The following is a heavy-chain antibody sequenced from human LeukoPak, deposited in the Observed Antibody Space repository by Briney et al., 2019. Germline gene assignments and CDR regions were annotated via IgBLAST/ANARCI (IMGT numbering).Heavy chain of an antibody. CDR1: RFTFSTYW. Sequence: GGSLRLSCAASRFTFSTYWMHGVRQAPGKGLVWVSRVSADGSSTTYADSVKGRFTISRDNAKNTLYLQMNSLRAEDTAIYYCARGPISSNPGTWGQGTLVTVSS. V-gene: IGHV3-74*01. J-gene: IGHJ5*02. CDR2: VSADGSST. CDR3: ARGPISSNPGT. D-gene: IGHD2-2*01.